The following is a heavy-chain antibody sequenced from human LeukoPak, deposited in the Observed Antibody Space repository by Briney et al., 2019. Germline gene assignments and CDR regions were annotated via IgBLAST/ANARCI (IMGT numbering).Heavy chain of an antibody. J-gene: IGHJ4*02. CDR2: INPNSGGT. CDR1: GYTFTGYY. V-gene: IGHV1-2*02. D-gene: IGHD3-9*01. Sequence: ASVKVSCKASGYTFTGYYMHWVRQAPGQGLEWMGWINPNSGGTNYAQKFQGRVTMTRDTSISTAYMELSGLRSDVTAVYYCARVYDLLPLFDYWGQGALVTVSS. CDR3: ARVYDLLPLFDY.